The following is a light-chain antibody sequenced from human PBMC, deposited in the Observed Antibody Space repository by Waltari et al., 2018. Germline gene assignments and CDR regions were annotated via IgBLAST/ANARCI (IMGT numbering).Light chain of an antibody. CDR2: RVS. CDR3: MQASQVPWT. V-gene: IGKV2-24*01. J-gene: IGKJ1*01. Sequence: DIVMAQTPLSSPVTLGQPASISCRSSQSLVNSNGKTYLSWIQQKPGQPPRLIIYRVSQRFSWVPDRFSGSGAGTDFTLKISRVEAEDVAVYYCMQASQVPWTFGQGTKVEIK. CDR1: QSLVNSNGKTY.